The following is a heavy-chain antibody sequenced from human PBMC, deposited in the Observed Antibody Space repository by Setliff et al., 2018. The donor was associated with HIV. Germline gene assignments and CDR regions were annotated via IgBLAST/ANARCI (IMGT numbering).Heavy chain of an antibody. CDR2: IVDSGST. Sequence: SETLSLTCTLYGGSLTNYYWTWIWQSPEKGLEWIGEIVDSGSTNYSPSLKSRVTISLDTSKKQFSLRLNSVTAADTGVYYCARAPSCADNWCYMYYYYYYGMDVWGLGTTVTVSS. D-gene: IGHD2-8*01. CDR3: ARAPSCADNWCYMYYYYYYGMDV. CDR1: GGSLTNYY. V-gene: IGHV4-34*12. J-gene: IGHJ6*02.